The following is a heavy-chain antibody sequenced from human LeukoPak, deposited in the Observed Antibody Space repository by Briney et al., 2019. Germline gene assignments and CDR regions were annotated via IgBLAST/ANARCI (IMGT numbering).Heavy chain of an antibody. CDR3: AKESPYGDNRLYYFDY. J-gene: IGHJ4*02. CDR2: ISSSSSYI. V-gene: IGHV3-21*04. Sequence: GGSLRLSCAASGFTFSSYSMNWVRQAPGKGLEWVSSISSSSSYIYYADSVKGRFTISRDNSRNTVYLQMNSLRAEDTAVYYCAKESPYGDNRLYYFDYWGQGTLVTVSS. D-gene: IGHD4-17*01. CDR1: GFTFSSYS.